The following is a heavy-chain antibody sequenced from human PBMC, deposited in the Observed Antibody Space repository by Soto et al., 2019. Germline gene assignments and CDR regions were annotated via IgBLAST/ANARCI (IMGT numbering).Heavy chain of an antibody. CDR2: MNPNSGNT. Sequence: ASVNVSCKASGYTFTSYDINWVRQATGQGLEWMGWMNPNSGNTGYAQKFQGRVTMTRNTSISTAYMELSSLRSEDTAVYYCARGPKSRFLEWLSIGGYFDYWGQGTLVTVSS. V-gene: IGHV1-8*01. CDR3: ARGPKSRFLEWLSIGGYFDY. D-gene: IGHD3-3*01. CDR1: GYTFTSYD. J-gene: IGHJ4*02.